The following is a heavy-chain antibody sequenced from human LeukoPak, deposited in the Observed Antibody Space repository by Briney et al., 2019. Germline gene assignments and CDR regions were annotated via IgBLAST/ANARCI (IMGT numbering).Heavy chain of an antibody. CDR3: ARSPSMVRGVNDY. CDR1: GFTVSSNY. V-gene: IGHV3-66*01. CDR2: IYSGGST. D-gene: IGHD3-10*01. Sequence: GGSLRLSCAASGFTVSSNYMSWVRQAPGKGLEWVSVIYSGGSTYYADSVKGRFTISRDNSKNTLYLQMNSLRAEDTAVYYCARSPSMVRGVNDYWGQGTLVTVSS. J-gene: IGHJ4*02.